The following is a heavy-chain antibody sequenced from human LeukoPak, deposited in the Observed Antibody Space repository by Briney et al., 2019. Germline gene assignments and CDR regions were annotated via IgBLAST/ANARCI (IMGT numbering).Heavy chain of an antibody. CDR1: GYTFTGYY. D-gene: IGHD5-18*01. J-gene: IGHJ4*02. Sequence: GASVKVSCKASGYTFTGYYMHWVRQAPGQGLEWMGWINPNSGGTNYAQKFQGWVTMTRDTSISTAYMELSRLRSEDTAVYYCATGGYSYGFSSDYFDYWGQGTLVTVSS. CDR3: ATGGYSYGFSSDYFDY. CDR2: INPNSGGT. V-gene: IGHV1-2*04.